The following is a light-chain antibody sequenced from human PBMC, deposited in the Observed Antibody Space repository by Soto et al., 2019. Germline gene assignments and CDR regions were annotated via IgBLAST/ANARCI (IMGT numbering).Light chain of an antibody. CDR3: SSYTSRTTRV. Sequence: QSAPTQPASVSGSPGQSITISCTGTSSDVGGYNYVSWYQQHPGKAPKLMIYEVSNRPSGVSNRFSGSKSGNTASLTISGLQAEDEADYYCSSYTSRTTRVFGGGTKVTVL. J-gene: IGLJ3*02. V-gene: IGLV2-14*01. CDR1: SSDVGGYNY. CDR2: EVS.